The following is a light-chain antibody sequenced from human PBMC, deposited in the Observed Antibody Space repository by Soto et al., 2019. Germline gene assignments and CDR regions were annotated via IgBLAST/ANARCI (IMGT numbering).Light chain of an antibody. CDR1: SSDIGNYNY. CDR3: SSYTSTSSYV. V-gene: IGLV2-14*01. Sequence: QSVLTQPASVSGSPGQSITISCTGTSSDIGNYNYVSWYQQHPGKAPKLMISEVSNRPSGVSNRFSGSKSGNTASLTISGLQPEDEADYYCSSYTSTSSYVFG. J-gene: IGLJ1*01. CDR2: EVS.